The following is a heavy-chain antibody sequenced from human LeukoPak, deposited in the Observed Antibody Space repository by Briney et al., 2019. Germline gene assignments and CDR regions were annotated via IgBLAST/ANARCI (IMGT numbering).Heavy chain of an antibody. CDR1: GGSLSGYY. D-gene: IGHD3-3*01. V-gene: IGHV4-34*01. CDR3: ARLRPDFWSGYSYYFDY. CDR2: INHSGST. Sequence: SETLSLTCGVHGGSLSGYYWSWIRQPPGQGLDWIGEINHSGSTNYNPSLKSRVTISVDTSKNQFSLKLSSVTAADTAVYYCARLRPDFWSGYSYYFDYWGQGTLVTVSS. J-gene: IGHJ4*02.